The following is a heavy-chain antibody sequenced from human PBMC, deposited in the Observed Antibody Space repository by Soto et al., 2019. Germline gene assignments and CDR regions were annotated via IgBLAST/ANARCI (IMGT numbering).Heavy chain of an antibody. CDR2: IIPIFGTA. J-gene: IGHJ4*02. CDR3: ARDGEDDYVWGSYRPYYFDY. D-gene: IGHD3-16*02. Sequence: SAKVSCKASGGTFSSYSISWVRQANGQGLEWMGGIIPIFGTANYAQKFQGRVTITADESTSTAYMELSSLRSEDTAVYYCARDGEDDYVWGSYRPYYFDYWGQGTLVTVSS. V-gene: IGHV1-69*13. CDR1: GGTFSSYS.